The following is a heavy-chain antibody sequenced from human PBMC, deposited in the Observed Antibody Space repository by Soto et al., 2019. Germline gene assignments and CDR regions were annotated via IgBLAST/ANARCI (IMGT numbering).Heavy chain of an antibody. J-gene: IGHJ4*02. V-gene: IGHV3-30*18. D-gene: IGHD2-15*01. CDR1: RFIFSNFG. CDR3: AKGSEVARQELDY. CDR2: LASDGSDE. Sequence: QVQLVESGGGVVQPGRSLRLSCAASRFIFSNFGMHWVRQALGKGQEWVAALASDGSDEYYSDSVKGRFTISRDNSKSTLFLQINSLRVEDTAVYYCAKGSEVARQELDYWGQGTLVTVSS.